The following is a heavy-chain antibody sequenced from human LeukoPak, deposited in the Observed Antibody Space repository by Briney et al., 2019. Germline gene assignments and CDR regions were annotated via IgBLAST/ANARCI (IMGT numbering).Heavy chain of an antibody. D-gene: IGHD3-22*01. CDR1: VFTFSSHD. J-gene: IGHJ4*02. Sequence: PGGSLRLSCAVSVFTFSSHDMNWVRQAPGKGLEGVSYISSSGSIIYYADSVKGRVTVPRDNAKRSLYLQMNSLRAEDPGIYYCATDLMIVVLEEEGSADYWGQGTLVTVSS. CDR2: ISSSGSII. V-gene: IGHV3-48*03. CDR3: ATDLMIVVLEEEGSADY.